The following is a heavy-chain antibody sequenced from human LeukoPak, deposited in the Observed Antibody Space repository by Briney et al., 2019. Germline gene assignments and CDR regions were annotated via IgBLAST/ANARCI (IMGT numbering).Heavy chain of an antibody. CDR1: GYTFTSYA. CDR2: INAGNGNT. J-gene: IGHJ4*02. V-gene: IGHV1-3*01. D-gene: IGHD5-12*01. Sequence: GASVKVSCKASGYTFTSYAMHWVRQAPGQRLEWMGWINAGNGNTKYSQKFQGRVTITRDTSASTAYMELSSLRSEDTAVYYCARTDDSGYDYDCFDYWGQGTLVTVSS. CDR3: ARTDDSGYDYDCFDY.